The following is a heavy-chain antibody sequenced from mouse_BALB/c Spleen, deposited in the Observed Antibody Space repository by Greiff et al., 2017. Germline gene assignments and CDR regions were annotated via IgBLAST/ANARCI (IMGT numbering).Heavy chain of an antibody. D-gene: IGHD1-1*02. Sequence: VKLMESGAELVRPGVSVKISCKGSGYTFTDYAMHWVKQSHAKSLEWIGVISTYYGDASYNQKFKGKATMTVDKSSSTAYMELARLTSEDSAIYYCARTGGYDAMDYWGQGTSVTVSS. V-gene: IGHV1S137*01. CDR1: GYTFTDYA. CDR2: ISTYYGDA. J-gene: IGHJ4*01. CDR3: ARTGGYDAMDY.